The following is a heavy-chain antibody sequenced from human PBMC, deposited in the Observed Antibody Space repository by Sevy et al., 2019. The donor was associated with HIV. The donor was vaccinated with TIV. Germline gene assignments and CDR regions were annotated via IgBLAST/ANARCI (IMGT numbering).Heavy chain of an antibody. CDR2: IIPIFGTA. J-gene: IGHJ4*02. D-gene: IGHD3-22*01. CDR3: ARDRTRGSSGYYFYYFDY. V-gene: IGHV1-69*13. Sequence: ASVKVSCKASGGTFSSYAISWVRQAPGQGLEWMGGIIPIFGTANSAQKFQGRVTITADESTRTAKMELSSLRSEETAVYYCARDRTRGSSGYYFYYFDYWGQGTLVTVSS. CDR1: GGTFSSYA.